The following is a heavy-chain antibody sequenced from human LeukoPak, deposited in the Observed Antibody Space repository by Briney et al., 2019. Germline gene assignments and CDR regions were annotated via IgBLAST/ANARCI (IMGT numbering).Heavy chain of an antibody. CDR1: GGSISSSSYY. CDR3: ARAVVVAANRFDY. CDR2: IYYSGST. J-gene: IGHJ4*02. D-gene: IGHD2-15*01. Sequence: SETLSLTCTVSGGSISSSSYYWGWIRQPPGKGLEWIGSIYYSGSTYYNPSLKSRVTISVDTSKNQFSLKLSSVTAADTAVYYCARAVVVAANRFDYWGQGTLVTVSS. V-gene: IGHV4-39*07.